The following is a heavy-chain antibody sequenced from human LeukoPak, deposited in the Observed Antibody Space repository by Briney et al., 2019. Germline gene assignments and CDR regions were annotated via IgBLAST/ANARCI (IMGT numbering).Heavy chain of an antibody. D-gene: IGHD2-2*01. CDR2: ISSSGSTI. V-gene: IGHV3-48*03. CDR3: ARDCSSTSCPGYYYYYYGMDV. Sequence: PGGSLRLSCAASGFTFSSYEMNWVRQAPGKGLEWVSYISSSGSTIYYADSVKGRFTISRDNAKNSLYLQMNSLRAEDTAVYYCARDCSSTSCPGYYYYYYGMDVWGQGTTVTVSS. J-gene: IGHJ6*02. CDR1: GFTFSSYE.